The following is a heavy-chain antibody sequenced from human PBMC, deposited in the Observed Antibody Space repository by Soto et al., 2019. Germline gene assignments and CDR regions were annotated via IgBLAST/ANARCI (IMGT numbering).Heavy chain of an antibody. J-gene: IGHJ6*02. D-gene: IGHD6-19*01. CDR1: GGSFSGYY. Sequence: SDTLSLTCAVYGGSFSGYYLSWSRQPPGKGLEWIGEINHSGVTNYKPSLKRRVTISVDTSKNQFSLQLKSVTAADTALYYCARFSGSYYYAMDVWGQGSTVTVSS. CDR2: INHSGVT. V-gene: IGHV4-34*01. CDR3: ARFSGSYYYAMDV.